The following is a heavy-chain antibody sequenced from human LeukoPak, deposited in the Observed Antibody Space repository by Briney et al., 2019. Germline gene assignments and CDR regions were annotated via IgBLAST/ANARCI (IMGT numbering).Heavy chain of an antibody. CDR1: GGSISSSSYY. Sequence: SGTLSLTCTVSGGSISSSSYYWGCISQPPGKELEWHGCIYSGGSSYYNPSRKSRVTISVDTSNNQYSLKVNSVTPADTSVYNYTRDADHHPSRKNYYGMDVWGQGTTVTVSS. CDR2: IYSGGSS. J-gene: IGHJ6*02. CDR3: TRDADHHPSRKNYYGMDV. V-gene: IGHV4-39*07.